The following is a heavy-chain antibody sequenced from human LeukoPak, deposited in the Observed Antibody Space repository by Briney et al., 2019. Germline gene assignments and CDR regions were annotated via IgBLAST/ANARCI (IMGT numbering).Heavy chain of an antibody. J-gene: IGHJ4*02. CDR1: GFTLSDYC. D-gene: IGHD6-19*01. CDR3: ARESSSGYYFDY. V-gene: IGHV3-66*01. CDR2: IYTGGNT. Sequence: SGGSLRLSCAASGFTLSDYCIHWVRQAPGKGLEWVSVIYTGGNTYYAGSVKGRFTMSRDNSKSTLYLQMNSLRAEDTAVYYCARESSSGYYFDYWGLGTLVTVSS.